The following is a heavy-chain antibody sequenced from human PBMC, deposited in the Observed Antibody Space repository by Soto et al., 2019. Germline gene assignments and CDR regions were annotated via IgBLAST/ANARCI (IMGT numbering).Heavy chain of an antibody. V-gene: IGHV1-2*04. CDR1: GYTFTGYY. D-gene: IGHD5-18*01. CDR3: ARGRGYSYGSGYYYYGMDV. Sequence: ASXKVSCKASGYTFTGYYMHWVRQAPGQGLEWMGWINPNSGGTNYAQKFQGWVTMTRDTSISTAYMELSRLRSDDTAVYYCARGRGYSYGSGYYYYGMDVWGQGTTVTVSS. J-gene: IGHJ6*02. CDR2: INPNSGGT.